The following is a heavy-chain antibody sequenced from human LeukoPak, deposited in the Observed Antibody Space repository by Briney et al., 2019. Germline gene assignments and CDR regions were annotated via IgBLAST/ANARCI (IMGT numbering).Heavy chain of an antibody. D-gene: IGHD6-13*01. J-gene: IGHJ4*02. CDR2: ISYDGSNK. Sequence: GGSLRLSCAASGFTFSSYAMHWVRQAPGKGLEWVAVISYDGSNKYYADSVKGRFTISRDNSKNTLYLQMNSLRAEDTAVYYCAREAAAGPFDYWGQGTLVTVSS. CDR1: GFTFSSYA. V-gene: IGHV3-30*01. CDR3: AREAAAGPFDY.